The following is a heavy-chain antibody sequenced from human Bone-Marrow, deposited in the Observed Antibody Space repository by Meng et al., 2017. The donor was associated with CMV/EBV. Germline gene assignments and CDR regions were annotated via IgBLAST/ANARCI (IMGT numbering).Heavy chain of an antibody. D-gene: IGHD1-26*01. J-gene: IGHJ4*02. CDR1: GFTFSSYA. CDR3: ARDGTGSYSRFDY. CDR2: ISYDGSNK. Sequence: GGSLRLSCAASGFTFSSYAMHWVRQAPGKGLEWVAVISYDGSNKYYADSVKGRFTISRDNSKNTLYLQMNSLRAEDTAVYYCARDGTGSYSRFDYWGRGALVTVSS. V-gene: IGHV3-30-3*01.